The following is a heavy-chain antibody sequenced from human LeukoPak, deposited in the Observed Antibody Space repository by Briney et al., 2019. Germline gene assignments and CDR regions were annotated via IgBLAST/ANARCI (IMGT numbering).Heavy chain of an antibody. CDR1: GGSISSYY. J-gene: IGHJ5*02. V-gene: IGHV4-59*01. CDR2: IYYSGST. CDR3: ARTLTGYSSSWYWFDP. D-gene: IGHD6-13*01. Sequence: PSETLSLTCTVSGGSISSYYWSWLRQPPGKGLEWIGYIYYSGSTNYNPSLRSRVTISVDTSKNQFSLKLSSVTAADTAVYYCARTLTGYSSSWYWFDPWGQGTLVTVSS.